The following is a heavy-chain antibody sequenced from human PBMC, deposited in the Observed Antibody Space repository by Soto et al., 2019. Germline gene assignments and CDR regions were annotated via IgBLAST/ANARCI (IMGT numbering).Heavy chain of an antibody. CDR1: GYTFTDYS. D-gene: IGHD1-26*01. Sequence: QVHLVQSGGEVKKPGASVKVSCKASGYTFTDYSISWVRQAPGQGLEWMGWISAYSGHTNYVQHLRGRVAMSTDTPSSTVYMELRNLTPDDTAVYYCARDVEGELVEVGLSFSGMEVWCRGTSITVSS. J-gene: IGHJ6*02. CDR2: ISAYSGHT. CDR3: ARDVEGELVEVGLSFSGMEV. V-gene: IGHV1-18*01.